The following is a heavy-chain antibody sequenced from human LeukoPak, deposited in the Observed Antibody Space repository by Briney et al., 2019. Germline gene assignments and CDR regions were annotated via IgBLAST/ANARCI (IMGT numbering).Heavy chain of an antibody. CDR2: IYYSGST. V-gene: IGHV4-39*01. D-gene: IGHD3-22*01. Sequence: PSETLSLTCTVSGGSISSSSYYWGWIRQPPGKGLEWIGSIYYSGSTYYNPSLKSRVTISVDTSKNQFSLKLSSVTAADTAVYYCASLTMIAKLGIDYWGQGTLVTVSS. J-gene: IGHJ4*02. CDR3: ASLTMIAKLGIDY. CDR1: GGSISSSSYY.